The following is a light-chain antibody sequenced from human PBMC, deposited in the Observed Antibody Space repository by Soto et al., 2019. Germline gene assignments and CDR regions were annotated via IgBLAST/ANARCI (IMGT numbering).Light chain of an antibody. CDR3: MQATHTPWT. Sequence: DIVMTQTPLSSPVSLGQPASFSCRSSQSLVHSDGNTYLSWYHQRPGQPPRLLIYKVSMRFSGVQDRFSGSGAGTDFTLKINRVDAEDVGVYYGMQATHTPWTFGQGTKVEIK. V-gene: IGKV2-24*01. CDR2: KVS. J-gene: IGKJ1*01. CDR1: QSLVHSDGNTY.